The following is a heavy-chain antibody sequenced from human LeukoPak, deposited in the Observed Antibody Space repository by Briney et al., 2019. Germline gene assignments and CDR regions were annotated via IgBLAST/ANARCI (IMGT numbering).Heavy chain of an antibody. J-gene: IGHJ4*02. Sequence: ASVKVSCKASGYTFTSYGISWVRQAPGQGLEWMGWISAYNGNTNYAQKLQGRVTVTTDTSTSTAYMELRSLRSDDTAVYYCARTDYSGSYRLQEYYFDYWGQGTLVTVSS. V-gene: IGHV1-18*01. CDR3: ARTDYSGSYRLQEYYFDY. CDR2: ISAYNGNT. CDR1: GYTFTSYG. D-gene: IGHD1-26*01.